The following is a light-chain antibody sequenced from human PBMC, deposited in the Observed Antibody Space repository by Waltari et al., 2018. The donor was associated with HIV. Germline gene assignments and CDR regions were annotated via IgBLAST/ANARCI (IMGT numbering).Light chain of an antibody. CDR1: PRLFYSPTNRPH. CDR3: HQYYTAPYT. V-gene: IGKV4-1*01. CDR2: GAS. Sequence: DIVMSQSPASLAVSLGERAAITCKSSPRLFYSPTNRPHLSWYQQKPRQPPKLLIYGASSRESGVPERFSGSGSGTDFTLTITSLQADDVAVYYCHQYYTAPYTFGQGTNLEIK. J-gene: IGKJ2*01.